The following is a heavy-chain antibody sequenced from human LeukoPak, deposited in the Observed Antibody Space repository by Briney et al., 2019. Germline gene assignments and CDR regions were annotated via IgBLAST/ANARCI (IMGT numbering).Heavy chain of an antibody. Sequence: ASVKVSCKASGYTFTSYAMNWVRQAPGQGLEWMGWINTNTGNPTYAQGFTGRFVFSLDTSVSTAYLQISSLKAEDTAVYYCARRSRRDGYNRDRAYYYYGMDVWGQGTTVTVSS. CDR1: GYTFTSYA. V-gene: IGHV7-4-1*02. D-gene: IGHD5-24*01. CDR2: INTNTGNP. CDR3: ARRSRRDGYNRDRAYYYYGMDV. J-gene: IGHJ6*02.